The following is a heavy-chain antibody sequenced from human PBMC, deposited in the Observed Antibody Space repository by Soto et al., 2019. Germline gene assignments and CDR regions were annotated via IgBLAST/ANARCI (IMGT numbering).Heavy chain of an antibody. CDR3: ARGSGDRPYTWFDP. D-gene: IGHD4-17*01. Sequence: QVQLVESGGGLVKPGGSLRLSCAASGFTFSDYSMSWIRQAPGKGLVWVSYISSDSTTIYYAGSVKGRFFIYRDNADNSLYLQMNSLRAEDTAVYYCARGSGDRPYTWFDPWGQGTLVTVSS. J-gene: IGHJ5*02. CDR2: ISSDSTTI. V-gene: IGHV3-11*01. CDR1: GFTFSDYS.